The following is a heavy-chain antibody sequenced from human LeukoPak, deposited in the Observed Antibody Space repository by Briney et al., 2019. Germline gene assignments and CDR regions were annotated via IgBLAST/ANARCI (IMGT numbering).Heavy chain of an antibody. Sequence: GGALRLSCAASGFIFSNYWMHWVRQHPGKGPVWVARVTGEGSSIDADPVKGRFTISRDSAKNRVSLQMNSLRVEDTGVYYCVRERSGYASWGQGTLVTVS. J-gene: IGHJ5*02. CDR2: VTGEGSS. D-gene: IGHD3-22*01. V-gene: IGHV3-74*01. CDR1: GFIFSNYW. CDR3: VRERSGYAS.